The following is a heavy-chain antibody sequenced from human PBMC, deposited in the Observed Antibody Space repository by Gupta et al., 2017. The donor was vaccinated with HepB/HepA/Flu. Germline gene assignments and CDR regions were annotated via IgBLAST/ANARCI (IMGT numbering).Heavy chain of an antibody. J-gene: IGHJ4*02. Sequence: QVQLVESGGGVVQPGRSLRLSCAASGFTFRKYGMHWVRQAPGKGLEWASLIWPDGKEKYYVDSVEGRFTVSRDNSKSMLYLEMNSLSVDDTAVYYCARDPGGDGPTDYWGQGTQVTVSS. CDR2: IWPDGKEK. V-gene: IGHV3-33*01. CDR1: GFTFRKYG. CDR3: ARDPGGDGPTDY. D-gene: IGHD1-26*01.